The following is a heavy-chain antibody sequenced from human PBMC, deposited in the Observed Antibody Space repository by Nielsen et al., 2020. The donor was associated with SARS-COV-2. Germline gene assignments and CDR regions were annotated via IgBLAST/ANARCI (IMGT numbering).Heavy chain of an antibody. Sequence: GESLKISCAASGFTFSSYGMHWVRQAPGKGLEWVAVISYDGSNKYYADSVKGRFTISRDNSKNTLYLQMNSLRAEDTAVYYCAREGSGSYIDYWGQGTLVTVSS. V-gene: IGHV3-30*03. D-gene: IGHD1-26*01. CDR2: ISYDGSNK. J-gene: IGHJ4*02. CDR1: GFTFSSYG. CDR3: AREGSGSYIDY.